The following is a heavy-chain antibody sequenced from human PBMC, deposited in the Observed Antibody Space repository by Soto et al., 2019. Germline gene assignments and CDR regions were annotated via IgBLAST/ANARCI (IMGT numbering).Heavy chain of an antibody. CDR1: GGTFSSYA. J-gene: IGHJ6*02. Sequence: VQLVESGAEVKKPGSSVKVSCKASGGTFSSYAISWVRQAPGQGLEWMGGIIPIFGTANYAQKFQGRVTITADESTSTAYMELSSLRSEDTAVYYCANRDRGYDAGYYGMDVWGQGTTVTVSS. V-gene: IGHV1-69*01. CDR3: ANRDRGYDAGYYGMDV. D-gene: IGHD5-12*01. CDR2: IIPIFGTA.